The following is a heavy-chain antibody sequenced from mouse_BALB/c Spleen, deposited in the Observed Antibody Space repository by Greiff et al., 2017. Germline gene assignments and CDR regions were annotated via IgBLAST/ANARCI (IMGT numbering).Heavy chain of an antibody. Sequence: EVQGVESGPELVKPGASVKISCKASGYSFTGYYMHWVKQSHVKSLEWIGRINPYNGATSYNQNFKDKASLTVDKSSSTAYMELHSLTSEDSAVYYCARRNLLWSFYAMDYWGQGTSVTVSS. D-gene: IGHD2-10*01. CDR3: ARRNLLWSFYAMDY. V-gene: IGHV1-31*01. CDR2: INPYNGAT. CDR1: GYSFTGYY. J-gene: IGHJ4*01.